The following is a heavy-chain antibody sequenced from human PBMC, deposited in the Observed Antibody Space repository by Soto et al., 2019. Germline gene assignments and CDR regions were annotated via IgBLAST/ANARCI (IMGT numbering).Heavy chain of an antibody. CDR1: GFTFSDHY. V-gene: IGHV3-72*01. D-gene: IGHD1-26*01. CDR3: ARFSGSEARGLDY. J-gene: IGHJ4*02. CDR2: SRNKANSYST. Sequence: EVQLVESGGGLVQPGGSLRLSCAASGFTFSDHYMDWVRQAPGKGLEWVGRSRNKANSYSTEYAASVKGRFTIERDESKTAMYLQMNSLKTEDKSVYYCARFSGSEARGLDYWGQGTLVTVSS.